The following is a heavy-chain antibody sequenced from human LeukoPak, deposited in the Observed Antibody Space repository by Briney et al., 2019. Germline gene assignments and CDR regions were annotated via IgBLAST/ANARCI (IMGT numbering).Heavy chain of an antibody. CDR3: ARGRSMFSVAATTFAD. Sequence: SVKVSCKASGGTFSSYAISWVRQAPGQGLEWMGGIIPIFGTANYAQKFQGRVTITADKSTSTAYMELSSLRSEDTAVYYCARGRSMFSVAATTFADWGQGTLVTVS. J-gene: IGHJ4*02. D-gene: IGHD2-15*01. CDR2: IIPIFGTA. CDR1: GGTFSSYA. V-gene: IGHV1-69*06.